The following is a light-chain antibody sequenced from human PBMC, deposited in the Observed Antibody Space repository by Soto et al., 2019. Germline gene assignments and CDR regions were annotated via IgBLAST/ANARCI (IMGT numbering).Light chain of an antibody. V-gene: IGKV3-20*01. CDR3: QQYGSSPIT. CDR1: QSVNSNY. Sequence: EIVLTQSPGTLSLSPGERATLSCRASQSVNSNYLAWYQQKSGQAPRLLIYGASSRATDIPDRFSGSGSGTDFTLTISRLEPEDFAAYYCQQYGSSPITFGQGTRLEIK. CDR2: GAS. J-gene: IGKJ5*01.